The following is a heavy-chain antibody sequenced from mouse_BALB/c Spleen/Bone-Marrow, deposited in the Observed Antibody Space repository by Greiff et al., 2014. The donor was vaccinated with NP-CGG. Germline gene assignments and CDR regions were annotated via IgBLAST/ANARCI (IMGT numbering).Heavy chain of an antibody. J-gene: IGHJ1*01. CDR2: INPSNGGT. V-gene: IGHV1S81*02. CDR3: TRSGTSWLRRSWYFDV. Sequence: LVESGAELVKPGASVKLSCKASGNTFTSYYMYWVKQRPGQGLEWIGEINPSNGGTNFNEKFKSKATLTVDKSSSTAYMQLSSLTSEDSAVYYCTRSGTSWLRRSWYFDVWGAGTTVTVPS. CDR1: GNTFTSYY. D-gene: IGHD2-2*01.